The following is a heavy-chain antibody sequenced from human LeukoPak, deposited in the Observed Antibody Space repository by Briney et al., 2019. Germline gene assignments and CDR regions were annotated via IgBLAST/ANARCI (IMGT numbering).Heavy chain of an antibody. CDR2: IYYSGST. CDR1: GGSISSSSYY. Sequence: SETLSLSCTVSGGSISSSSYYWGWIRQPPGKGLEWIGSIYYSGSTYYNPSLKSRVTISVDTSKNQFSLKLSSVTAADTAVYYCARDLAAGNYYYYGMDVWGQGTTVTVSS. J-gene: IGHJ6*02. CDR3: ARDLAAGNYYYYGMDV. D-gene: IGHD6-13*01. V-gene: IGHV4-39*07.